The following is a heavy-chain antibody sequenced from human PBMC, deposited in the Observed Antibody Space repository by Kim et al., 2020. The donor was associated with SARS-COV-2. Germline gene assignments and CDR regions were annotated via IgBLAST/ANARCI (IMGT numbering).Heavy chain of an antibody. D-gene: IGHD3-9*01. V-gene: IGHV4-34*01. CDR3: ARSLLRYNAFDY. Sequence: SETLSLTCAVYGGSFSGYYWSWIRQPPGKGLEWIGEINHSGSTNYNPSLKSRVTISVDTSKNQFSLKLSFVTAADTAVYYCARSLLRYNAFDYWGQGTLVTVSS. CDR2: INHSGST. J-gene: IGHJ4*02. CDR1: GGSFSGYY.